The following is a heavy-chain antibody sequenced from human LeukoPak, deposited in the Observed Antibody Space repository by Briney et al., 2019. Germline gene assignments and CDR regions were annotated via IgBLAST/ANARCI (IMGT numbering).Heavy chain of an antibody. Sequence: ASVKVSCKASGYTFTGYYTHWVRQAPGQGLEWMGWINPNSGGTNYAQKFQGRVTMTRDTSISTAYMELSRLRSDDTAVYYCARGTYVGDAFDIWGQGTMVTVSS. J-gene: IGHJ3*02. CDR3: ARGTYVGDAFDI. V-gene: IGHV1-2*02. D-gene: IGHD1-26*01. CDR2: INPNSGGT. CDR1: GYTFTGYY.